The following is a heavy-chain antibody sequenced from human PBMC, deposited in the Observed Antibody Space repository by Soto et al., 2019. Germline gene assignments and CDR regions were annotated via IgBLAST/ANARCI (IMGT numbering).Heavy chain of an antibody. CDR2: IYSGGST. Sequence: PRGSLRLSCAASGFTFSTKYISWVRQAPGKGLEWVSVIYSGGSTFYADSVRGRFTISRDNSKNTVNLQMNSLRAEDTAVYYCARDPWAADYWGQGTLVTVSS. D-gene: IGHD3-16*01. CDR3: ARDPWAADY. V-gene: IGHV3-66*01. J-gene: IGHJ4*02. CDR1: GFTFSTKY.